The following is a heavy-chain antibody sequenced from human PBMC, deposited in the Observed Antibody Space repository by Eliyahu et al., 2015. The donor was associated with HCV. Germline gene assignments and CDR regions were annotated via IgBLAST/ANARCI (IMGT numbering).Heavy chain of an antibody. CDR1: GFNFGPFD. J-gene: IGHJ4*02. V-gene: IGHV3-15*05. CDR2: IKSSSDGGTT. CDR3: TTGSYF. Sequence: EVQLVESGGGLVKPGGSLRLSCAASGFNFGPFDLNWVRQAPGKGLEWVGRIKSSSDGGTTDYAAPLRGRLTISRDDSKHTVYLQINSLKIEDTATYFCTTGSYFWGQGTPVTVSS.